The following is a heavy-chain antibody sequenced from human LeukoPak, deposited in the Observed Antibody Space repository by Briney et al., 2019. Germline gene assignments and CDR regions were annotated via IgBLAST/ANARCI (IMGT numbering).Heavy chain of an antibody. J-gene: IGHJ4*02. V-gene: IGHV3-7*01. CDR1: GFTFSDFW. CDR2: INQDGSEN. D-gene: IGHD3-10*01. CDR3: TKGRSNHY. Sequence: KPGGSLRLSCAASGFTFSDFWMGWVRQAPGKGLEWVANINQDGSENYYVDSVKGRFTISRDNAKNSLYLQMNSLRAEDTAVYYCTKGRSNHYWGQGTLVTVST.